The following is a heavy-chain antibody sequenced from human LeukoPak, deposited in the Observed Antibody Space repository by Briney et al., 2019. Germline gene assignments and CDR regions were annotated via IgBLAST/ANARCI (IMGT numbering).Heavy chain of an antibody. CDR1: GFTFTNNF. Sequence: GGSLRLSCAASGFTFTNNFMSWVRQVPGKGLEWVSSISSSSSYIYYADSVKGRFTISRDNAKNSLYLQMNSLRAEDTAVYYCARGSGHLDYWGQGTLVTVSS. CDR2: ISSSSSYI. V-gene: IGHV3-21*01. CDR3: ARGSGHLDY. J-gene: IGHJ4*02.